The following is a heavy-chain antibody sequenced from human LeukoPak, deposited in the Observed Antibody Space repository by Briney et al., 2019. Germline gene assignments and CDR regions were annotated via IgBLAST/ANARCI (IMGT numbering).Heavy chain of an antibody. V-gene: IGHV4-59*12. CDR1: GGSISSYY. Sequence: SETLSLTCTVSGGSISSYYWSWIRQPPGKGLEWIGYIYYSGSTNYNPSLKSRVTISVDTSKNQFSLKLSSVTAADTAVYYCARGLWSAVPAARGFDYWGQGTLVTVSS. CDR2: IYYSGST. D-gene: IGHD2-2*01. J-gene: IGHJ4*02. CDR3: ARGLWSAVPAARGFDY.